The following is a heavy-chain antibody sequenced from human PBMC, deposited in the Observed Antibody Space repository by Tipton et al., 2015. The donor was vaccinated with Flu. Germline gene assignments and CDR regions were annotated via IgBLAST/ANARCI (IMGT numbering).Heavy chain of an antibody. J-gene: IGHJ4*02. D-gene: IGHD6-13*01. CDR3: AVGYTPYYFDY. CDR1: GFTFSNFG. V-gene: IGHV3-30*03. Sequence: SLRLSCAASGFTFSNFGMHWVRLAPGKGLEWVAVISSDGSENFYADSVKGRFTISRDNSKNTLYLQMNSLRAEDTAVYYCAVGYTPYYFDYWGQGTLVTVSS. CDR2: ISSDGSEN.